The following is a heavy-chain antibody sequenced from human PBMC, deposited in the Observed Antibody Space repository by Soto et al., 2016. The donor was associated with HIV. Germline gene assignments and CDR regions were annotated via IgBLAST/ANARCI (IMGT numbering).Heavy chain of an antibody. D-gene: IGHD3-22*01. Sequence: QLLESGGALVQPGGSLRLSCAASGFSFSNYAMSWVRQAPRKGLQWVSGISGSGSSTYYADSVKGRFTISRDNSKNTLYLQMKSLRAEDTAVYYCAKKGWMIAKDRNWYFDLWGRGTLVTVSS. CDR1: GFSFSNYA. CDR2: ISGSGSST. J-gene: IGHJ2*01. V-gene: IGHV3-23*01. CDR3: AKKGWMIAKDRNWYFDL.